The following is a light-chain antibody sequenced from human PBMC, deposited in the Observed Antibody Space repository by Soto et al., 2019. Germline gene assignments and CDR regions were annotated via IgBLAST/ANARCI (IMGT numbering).Light chain of an antibody. J-gene: IGKJ1*01. CDR3: QQET. CDR2: EAS. Sequence: EIVLTQSPATLSLSPGESATLSCRASQSISTYLAWYQQKPGQAPRLLMYEASNRATGVPPRFSGSGSGTDFTLTISSLEPEDFAVHYCQQETFGQGTKVDIK. V-gene: IGKV3-11*01. CDR1: QSISTY.